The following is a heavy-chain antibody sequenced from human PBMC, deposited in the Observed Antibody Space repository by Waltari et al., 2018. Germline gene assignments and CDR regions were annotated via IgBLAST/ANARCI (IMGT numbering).Heavy chain of an antibody. CDR3: ARYLNWSLPRFDN. J-gene: IGHJ4*02. CDR2: ITWNGGII. D-gene: IGHD3-3*01. Sequence: VELAACVGAVLRTGGSVRVTGVVSGGTLMKTGFRWVRRVQGKVLEWVSGITWNGGIISYSDSVKGRFTITRDNDKNSLSLQMTSLRVEDTAVYYCARYLNWSLPRFDNWGQGTQVTVSS. V-gene: IGHV3-20*04. CDR1: GGTLMKTG.